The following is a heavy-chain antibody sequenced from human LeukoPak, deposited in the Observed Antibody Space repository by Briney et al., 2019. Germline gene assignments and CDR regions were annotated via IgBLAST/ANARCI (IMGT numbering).Heavy chain of an antibody. J-gene: IGHJ4*02. CDR2: INHSGST. V-gene: IGHV4-34*01. Sequence: SETLSLTCAVYGGSFSGYYWSWIRQPPGKGLEWIGEINHSGSTNYNPSLKSRVTISVDTSKNQFSLKLSSVTAADTAVYYCARGLPCVHWGQGTLVTVSS. CDR1: GGSFSGYY. D-gene: IGHD5/OR15-5a*01. CDR3: ARGLPCVH.